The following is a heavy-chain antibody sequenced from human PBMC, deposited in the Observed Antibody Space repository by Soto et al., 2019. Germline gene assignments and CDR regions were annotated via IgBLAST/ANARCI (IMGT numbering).Heavy chain of an antibody. CDR2: ISYDGSNK. CDR3: ARLEVYDTSGYYPTP. Sequence: QVQLVESGGGVVQPGRSLRLSCAASGFTFSSYAMHWVRQAPGKGPEWVAVISYDGSNKYYADSVKGRFTISRDNSKNTLYLQMNSLRAEDTAVYYCARLEVYDTSGYYPTPWGQGTLVTVSS. D-gene: IGHD3-22*01. CDR1: GFTFSSYA. V-gene: IGHV3-30-3*01. J-gene: IGHJ4*02.